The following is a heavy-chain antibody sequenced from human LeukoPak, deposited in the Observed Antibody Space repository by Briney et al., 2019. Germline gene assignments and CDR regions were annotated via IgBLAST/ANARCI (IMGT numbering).Heavy chain of an antibody. V-gene: IGHV4-34*01. CDR1: GGSLSGYY. CDR3: ARERATKMRWVGRAGRAPFDY. D-gene: IGHD5-24*01. Sequence: SETLSLTCAVYGGSLSGYYWSWIRQPPGKGLEWIGEINHSGSTNYNPSLKSRVTISVDTSKNQFSLKLSSVTAADTAVYYCARERATKMRWVGRAGRAPFDYWGQGTLVTVSS. CDR2: INHSGST. J-gene: IGHJ4*02.